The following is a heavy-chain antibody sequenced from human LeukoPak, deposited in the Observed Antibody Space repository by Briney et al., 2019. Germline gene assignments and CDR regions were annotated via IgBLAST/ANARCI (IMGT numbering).Heavy chain of an antibody. V-gene: IGHV3-23*01. D-gene: IGHD6-13*01. CDR2: ISGSGGST. CDR1: GFTFSSYA. CDR3: ASAASSSWYYFDY. Sequence: GGTLRLSCAASGFTFSSYAMSWGRQDPGKGLEWVSAISGSGGSTYYEDSVKGRFTISRDNSKNTLHLQMNSLRAEDTAVYYCASAASSSWYYFDYWGQGTLVTVSS. J-gene: IGHJ4*02.